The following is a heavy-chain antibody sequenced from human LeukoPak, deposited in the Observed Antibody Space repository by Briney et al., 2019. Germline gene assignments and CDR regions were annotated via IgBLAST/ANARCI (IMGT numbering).Heavy chain of an antibody. Sequence: QTGGSLRLSCAASGFTLSDYWMHWVRQAPGRGLEWVANINQDGSQTYYLGSVKGRFTISRDNAKNSLYLQMNSLRVEDTAVYYCARRYFDLWGRGTLVSVSS. J-gene: IGHJ2*01. CDR1: GFTLSDYW. CDR3: ARRYFDL. V-gene: IGHV3-7*01. CDR2: INQDGSQT.